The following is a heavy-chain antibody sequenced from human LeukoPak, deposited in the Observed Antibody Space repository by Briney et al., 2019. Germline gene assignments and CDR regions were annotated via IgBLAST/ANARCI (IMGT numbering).Heavy chain of an antibody. V-gene: IGHV5-51*01. CDR2: IYPAESDT. J-gene: IGHJ4*02. CDR1: GYSFTSYW. D-gene: IGHD3-10*01. Sequence: GESLKISCMFSGYSFTSYWIGWVRQMPGKCLDWMGIIYPAESDTPYSPSFKGQVTISADKYISTAYLQWSSLKASDTAMYYCARLAVELLWFGELLSPPDYWGQGTLVTVSS. CDR3: ARLAVELLWFGELLSPPDY.